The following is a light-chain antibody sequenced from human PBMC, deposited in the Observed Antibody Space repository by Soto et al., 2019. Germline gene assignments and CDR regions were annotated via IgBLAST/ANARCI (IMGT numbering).Light chain of an antibody. CDR1: QSVSSN. Sequence: ERIKTRSRATPSLSPRERATLSCRASQSVSSNLAWYQQITGQTPRILIYGASTRASGVPAKFSGTGSGTECTLTISRLQSEDFEVYYGQQYNNWPRTFGQGTKVDIK. CDR2: GAS. CDR3: QQYNNWPRT. J-gene: IGKJ1*01. V-gene: IGKV3-15*01.